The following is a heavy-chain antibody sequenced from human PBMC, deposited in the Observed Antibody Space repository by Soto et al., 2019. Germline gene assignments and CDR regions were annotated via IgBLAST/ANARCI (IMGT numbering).Heavy chain of an antibody. CDR2: IYYSGST. V-gene: IGHV4-31*03. CDR3: PRVDGRGAFDI. Sequence: QVQLQESGPGLVKPSQTLSLTCTVSGGSISSGGYYWSWIRQHPGKGLEWIGYIYYSGSTYYNPSLKSRVTLSVDTSKNKLSLKLRSVTAADTPVYYCPRVDGRGAFDIWGQGTMLTVSS. CDR1: GGSISSGGYY. J-gene: IGHJ3*02.